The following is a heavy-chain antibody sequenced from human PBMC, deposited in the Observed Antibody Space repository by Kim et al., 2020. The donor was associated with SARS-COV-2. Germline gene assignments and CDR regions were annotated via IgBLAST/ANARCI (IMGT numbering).Heavy chain of an antibody. V-gene: IGHV4-38-2*02. Sequence: SETLSLTCTVSGYSISSGYYWGWIRQPPGKGLEWIGSIYHSGSTYYNPSLKSRVTISVDTSKNQFSLKLSSVTAADTAVYYCARDRSTMVRGRGDWFDPWGQGTLVTVSS. J-gene: IGHJ5*02. D-gene: IGHD3-10*01. CDR3: ARDRSTMVRGRGDWFDP. CDR1: GYSISSGYY. CDR2: IYHSGST.